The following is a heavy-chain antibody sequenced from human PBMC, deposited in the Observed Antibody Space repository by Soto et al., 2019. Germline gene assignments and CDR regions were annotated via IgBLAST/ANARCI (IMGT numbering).Heavy chain of an antibody. CDR2: IKSKTDGGTT. V-gene: IGHV3-15*01. CDR1: GFTFSRYW. J-gene: IGHJ6*02. Sequence: GGSLILDCESSGFTFSRYWMSWVRQAPGKGLEWVGRIKSKTDGGTTDYAAPVKGRFTISRDDSKNTLYLQMNSLKTEDTAVYYCTTEPGDTIGYYGMDVWGQGTTVTVSS. CDR3: TTEPGDTIGYYGMDV. D-gene: IGHD4-17*01.